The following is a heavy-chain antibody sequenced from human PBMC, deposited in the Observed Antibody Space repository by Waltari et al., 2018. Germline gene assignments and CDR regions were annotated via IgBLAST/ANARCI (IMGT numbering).Heavy chain of an antibody. CDR1: GYTLPELS. V-gene: IGHV1-24*01. CDR3: ATDRVAATIDYYYYYGMDV. CDR2: FDPEDGET. D-gene: IGHD2-15*01. J-gene: IGHJ6*02. Sequence: QVQLVQSGAEVKKPGASVKASSKVSGYTLPELSMPWFRRAPGNGLEWMGGFDPEDGETIYAQKFQGRVTMTEDTSTDTAYMELSSLRSEDTAVYYCATDRVAATIDYYYYYGMDVWGQGTTVTVSS.